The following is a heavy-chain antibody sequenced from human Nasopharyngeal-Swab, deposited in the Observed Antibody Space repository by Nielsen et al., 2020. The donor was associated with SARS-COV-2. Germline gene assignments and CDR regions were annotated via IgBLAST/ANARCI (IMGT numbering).Heavy chain of an antibody. CDR3: ATAGSYRFDN. D-gene: IGHD3-10*01. Sequence: GGSLRLSCAASGFPFSNSWVHWVRHAPGEGLVWVARINPDGSVRNYADSVKGRFTISRDNAMSPLYLQLNNLRSEDTAVYYCATAGSYRFDNWGQGTLLTVSS. V-gene: IGHV3-74*01. J-gene: IGHJ4*02. CDR2: INPDGSVR. CDR1: GFPFSNSW.